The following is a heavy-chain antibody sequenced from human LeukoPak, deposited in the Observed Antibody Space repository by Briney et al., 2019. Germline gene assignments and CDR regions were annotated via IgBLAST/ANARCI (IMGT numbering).Heavy chain of an antibody. CDR1: GYTLTGYY. CDR2: INPNSGGT. V-gene: IGHV1-2*02. Sequence: ASVKVSCKASGYTLTGYYMHWVRQAPGQGLEWMGWINPNSGGTNYAQKFQGRVTMTRDTSISTAYMELSRLRSDDTAVYYCAMFPGDYYYYYMDVWGKGTTATVSS. J-gene: IGHJ6*03. D-gene: IGHD7-27*01. CDR3: AMFPGDYYYYYMDV.